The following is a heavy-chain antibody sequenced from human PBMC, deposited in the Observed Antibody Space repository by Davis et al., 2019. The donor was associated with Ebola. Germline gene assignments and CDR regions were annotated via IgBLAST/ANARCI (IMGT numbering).Heavy chain of an antibody. CDR1: GFTFRTYS. D-gene: IGHD6-6*01. CDR3: ARDPAFSSFDY. V-gene: IGHV3-21*04. Sequence: GESLKISCAASGFTFRTYSMNWVRQAPGKGLEWVSYISGNMAEIYYADSVKGRFTISRSNAKNSLFLQMNSLRAEDTAVYYCARDPAFSSFDYWGQGALVTVSS. CDR2: ISGNMAEI. J-gene: IGHJ4*02.